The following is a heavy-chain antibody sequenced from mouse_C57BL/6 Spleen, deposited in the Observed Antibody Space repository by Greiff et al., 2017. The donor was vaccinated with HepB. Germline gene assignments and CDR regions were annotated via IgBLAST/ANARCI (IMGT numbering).Heavy chain of an antibody. CDR2: IDPSDSET. CDR1: GYTFTSYW. CDR3: AKGYYYGSSWGYAMDY. V-gene: IGHV1-52*01. Sequence: QVQLQQPGAELVRPGSSVKLSCKASGYTFTSYWMHWVKQRPIQGLEWIGNIDPSDSETHYNQKFKGKSTLTVDKSSSTAYMQLSSLTSEDSAVYYCAKGYYYGSSWGYAMDYWGQGTSVTVSS. J-gene: IGHJ4*01. D-gene: IGHD1-1*01.